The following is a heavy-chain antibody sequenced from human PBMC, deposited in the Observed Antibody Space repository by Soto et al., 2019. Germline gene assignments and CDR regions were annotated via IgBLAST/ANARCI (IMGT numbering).Heavy chain of an antibody. CDR2: ISYDGSNK. CDR1: GFTFSSYG. D-gene: IGHD4-17*01. CDR3: AKASARIMDYGDFDP. V-gene: IGHV3-30*18. J-gene: IGHJ5*02. Sequence: GGSLRLSCAASGFTFSSYGMHWVRQAPGKGLEWVAVISYDGSNKYYADSVKGRFTISRDNSKNTLYLQMNSLRAEDTAVYYCAKASARIMDYGDFDPWGQGTLVTVSS.